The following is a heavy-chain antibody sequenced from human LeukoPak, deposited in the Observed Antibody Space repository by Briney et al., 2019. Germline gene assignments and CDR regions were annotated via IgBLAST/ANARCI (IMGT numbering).Heavy chain of an antibody. D-gene: IGHD3-3*01. CDR3: ARDRYDFWSGYYPDY. J-gene: IGHJ4*02. CDR1: GYTFTSYG. Sequence: ASVKVSCKASGYTFTSYGISWVRQAPGQGLEWMGWISAYNGNTNYAQKLQGRVTMTTDTSTSTAYMKLRSLRSDDTAVYYCARDRYDFWSGYYPDYWGQGTLVTVSS. V-gene: IGHV1-18*01. CDR2: ISAYNGNT.